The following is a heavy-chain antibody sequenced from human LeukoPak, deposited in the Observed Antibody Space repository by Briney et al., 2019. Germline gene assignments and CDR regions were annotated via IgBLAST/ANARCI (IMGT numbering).Heavy chain of an antibody. CDR1: GYTFTAYY. D-gene: IGHD1-26*01. J-gene: IGHJ4*02. CDR2: INPNSGGT. Sequence: GASVKVSCKASGYTFTAYYMHWVRQAPAQGLEWMGWINPNSGGTNYAQKFQGRVTMTKDTSISTAYMELSRLRSDDTAVYYCARGVLVGASDYWGQGTLVTVSS. V-gene: IGHV1-2*02. CDR3: ARGVLVGASDY.